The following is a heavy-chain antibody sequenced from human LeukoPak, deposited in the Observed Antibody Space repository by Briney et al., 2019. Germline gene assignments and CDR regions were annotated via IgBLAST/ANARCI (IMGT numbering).Heavy chain of an antibody. CDR1: GGSISSYY. CDR2: IYYSGST. CDR3: ARLNMGATVDY. J-gene: IGHJ4*02. V-gene: IGHV4-59*04. Sequence: SETLSLTCTVSGGSISSYYWSWIRQPPGKGLEWIGYIYYSGSTYYNPSLKSRVTISVDTSKNQFSLKLSSVTAADTAVYYCARLNMGATVDYWGQGTLVTVSS. D-gene: IGHD1-26*01.